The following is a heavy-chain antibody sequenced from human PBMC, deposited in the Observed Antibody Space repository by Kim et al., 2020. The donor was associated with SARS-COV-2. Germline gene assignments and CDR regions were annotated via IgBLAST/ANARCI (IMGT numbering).Heavy chain of an antibody. Sequence: SVKVSCKASGGTFSSYAISWVRQAPGQGLEWMGGIIPIFGTANYAQKFQGRVTITADESTSTAYMELSSLRSEDTAVYYCARATRIVGIGYCSGGSCSPLDNWGQGTLVTVSS. CDR2: IIPIFGTA. D-gene: IGHD2-15*01. CDR3: ARATRIVGIGYCSGGSCSPLDN. CDR1: GGTFSSYA. V-gene: IGHV1-69*13. J-gene: IGHJ4*02.